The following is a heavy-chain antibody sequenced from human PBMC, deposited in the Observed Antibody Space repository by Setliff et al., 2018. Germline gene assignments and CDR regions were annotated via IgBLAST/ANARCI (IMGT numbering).Heavy chain of an antibody. CDR3: FGAGTCSY. CDR1: GFSFRNCW. J-gene: IGHJ4*02. D-gene: IGHD3-10*01. V-gene: IGHV3-7*01. Sequence: PGGSLRLSCVATGFSFRNCWVSWVRQAPGKGLEWLASINPDGSEKYYVDSVKGRFTISRDNAKNSLSLQMNSLRTEDTAVYYCFGAGTCSYWGQGTLVTVSS. CDR2: INPDGSEK.